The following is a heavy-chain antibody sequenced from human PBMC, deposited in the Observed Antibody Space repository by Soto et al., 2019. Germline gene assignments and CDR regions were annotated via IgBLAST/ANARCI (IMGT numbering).Heavy chain of an antibody. CDR3: AIHRPRSEIVAVPWRRDAFYL. CDR2: IDPSDSYT. Sequence: VESLNISCQGSGYSFSSYSISWVRQVPWKGLGWMGRIDPSDSYTNYSPSFQGHVTISADKSISTAYLQWNNLKASDTAMYYCAIHRPRSEIVAVPWRRDAFYLWGQGKLVTV. D-gene: IGHD5-12*01. J-gene: IGHJ3*01. V-gene: IGHV5-10-1*01. CDR1: GYSFSSYS.